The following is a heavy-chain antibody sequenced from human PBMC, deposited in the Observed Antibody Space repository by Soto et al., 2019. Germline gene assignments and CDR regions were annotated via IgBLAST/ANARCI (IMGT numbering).Heavy chain of an antibody. J-gene: IGHJ2*01. V-gene: IGHV1-18*01. D-gene: IGHD3-22*01. CDR1: GYTFTRYG. Sequence: ASVKVSCKXSGYTFTRYGIRWVRQAPGQGLEWRRWISAYNGNTNYAQTQQGRGTMTTDTTTSTAYMERRSLRSDDTAVYYCVRASPYYDSRGYPTYWYFDLWGRGTLVTVSS. CDR3: VRASPYYDSRGYPTYWYFDL. CDR2: ISAYNGNT.